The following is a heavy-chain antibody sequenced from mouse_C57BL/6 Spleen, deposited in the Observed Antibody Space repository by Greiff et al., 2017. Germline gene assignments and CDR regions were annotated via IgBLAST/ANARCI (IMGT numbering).Heavy chain of an antibody. CDR2: IDPSDSET. D-gene: IGHD3-2*02. CDR1: GYTFTSYW. CDR3: ARRRSSRYVFFDY. Sequence: QVQLQQSGAELVRPGSSVKLSCKASGYTFTSYWMHWVKQRPIQGLEWIGNIDPSDSETNYNQKFKDKATLTVDKSSSTAYMQLSSLTSEDSAVYYCARRRSSRYVFFDYWGQGTTLTVSS. J-gene: IGHJ2*01. V-gene: IGHV1-52*01.